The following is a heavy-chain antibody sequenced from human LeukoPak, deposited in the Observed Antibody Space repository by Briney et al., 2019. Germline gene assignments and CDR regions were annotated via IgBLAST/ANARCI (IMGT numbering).Heavy chain of an antibody. CDR2: IYTSGST. CDR1: GGSISSYY. V-gene: IGHV4-4*07. CDR3: ARPAGDFWSGYFFGY. Sequence: SETLSLTCTVSGGSISSYYWSWIRQPAGKGLEWIGRIYTSGSTNYNPSLESRVTVSVDTSKNQFSLKLSSVTAADTAVYYCARPAGDFWSGYFFGYWGRGTLVTVSS. J-gene: IGHJ4*02. D-gene: IGHD3-3*01.